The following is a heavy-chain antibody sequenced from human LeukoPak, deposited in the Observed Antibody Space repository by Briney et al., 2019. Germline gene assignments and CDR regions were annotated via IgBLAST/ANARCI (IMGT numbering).Heavy chain of an antibody. CDR2: IIAYNGNT. CDR1: GYTLTSYG. CDR3: ARKGNYYGSGSHDY. D-gene: IGHD3-10*01. J-gene: IGHJ4*02. Sequence: ASVKVSCQASGYTLTSYGMSLVRQAPAQGLEWMGWIIAYNGNTNYAQKLQGRVTMTTDTSTRTAYMELRSLRSDDTAVYYCARKGNYYGSGSHDYWGQGTLVTVS. V-gene: IGHV1-18*01.